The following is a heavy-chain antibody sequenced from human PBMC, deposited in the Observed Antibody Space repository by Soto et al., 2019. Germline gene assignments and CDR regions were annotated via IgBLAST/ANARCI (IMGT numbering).Heavy chain of an antibody. J-gene: IGHJ4*02. V-gene: IGHV3-23*01. CDR3: AKEQILIFGVPGLEC. CDR2: ITSRGGTT. D-gene: IGHD3-3*01. CDR1: GFTFSNYA. Sequence: GGSLRLSCVASGFTFSNYAMNWVRQAPGKGLEWVSSITSRGGTTYYADSVKGRFTISRDNSKNTLYLQMDSLRAEDSALYYCAKEQILIFGVPGLECWGQGTLVTVSS.